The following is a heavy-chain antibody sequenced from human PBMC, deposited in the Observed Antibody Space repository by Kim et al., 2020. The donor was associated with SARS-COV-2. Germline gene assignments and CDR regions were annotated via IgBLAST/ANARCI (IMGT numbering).Heavy chain of an antibody. CDR2: IYPDNSNT. V-gene: IGHV5-51*01. D-gene: IGHD4-17*01. J-gene: IGHJ5*02. CDR3: ARQGGTVTSLNLVWFDP. Sequence: GESLKISCKASGYSFRGYSIAWVRQMPGKGLEWIGIIYPDNSNTFYNPSLQAQVSISADKSINTAYLQWRSLKASDTATYFCARQGGTVTSLNLVWFDPW. CDR1: GYSFRGYS.